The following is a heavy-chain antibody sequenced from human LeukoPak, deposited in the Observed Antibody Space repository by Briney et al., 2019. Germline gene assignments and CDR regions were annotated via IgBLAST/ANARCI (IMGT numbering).Heavy chain of an antibody. V-gene: IGHV3-73*01. CDR3: TRHEGDYYDSSPHAFDI. J-gene: IGHJ3*02. D-gene: IGHD3-22*01. Sequence: GGSLRLSCAASGFTLSGSAMHWVRQASGKGLEWVGRIRSKANSYATAYAASVKGRFTISRDDSKNTAYLQMNSLKTEDTAVYYCTRHEGDYYDSSPHAFDIWGQGTMVTVSS. CDR1: GFTLSGSA. CDR2: IRSKANSYAT.